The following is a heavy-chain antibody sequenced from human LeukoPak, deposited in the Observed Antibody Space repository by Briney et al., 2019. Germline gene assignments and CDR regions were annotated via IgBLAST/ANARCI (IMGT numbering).Heavy chain of an antibody. V-gene: IGHV4-4*07. CDR2: IYTSGRT. Sequence: PSETLSLTCTVSGGSMSNYYWIWIRQPAGKGLEWIGRIYTSGRTNYNPSLKSRVTMSLDTSKNQFSVKLSSVTAADTDVYYCARISNYYDSSGYHNWFDPWGQGTLVTVSS. J-gene: IGHJ5*02. CDR3: ARISNYYDSSGYHNWFDP. CDR1: GGSMSNYY. D-gene: IGHD3-22*01.